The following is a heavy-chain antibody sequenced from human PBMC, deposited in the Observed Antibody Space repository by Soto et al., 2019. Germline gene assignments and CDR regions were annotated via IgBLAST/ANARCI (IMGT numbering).Heavy chain of an antibody. Sequence: SQTLSLTCAISGDSVSSNSAGWNWIRQSPSRGLEWLGRTYYKSKWNNDYALSVKSRITINPDTSKNQFSLHPYSVTPEDTAVYYCTGITWFRGMDVWGQGTPVTVSS. D-gene: IGHD3-10*01. CDR2: TYYKSKWNN. V-gene: IGHV6-1*01. J-gene: IGHJ6*02. CDR1: GDSVSSNSAG. CDR3: TGITWFRGMDV.